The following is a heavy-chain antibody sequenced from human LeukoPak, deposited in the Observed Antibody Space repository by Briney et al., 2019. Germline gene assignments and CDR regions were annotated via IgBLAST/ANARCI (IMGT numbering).Heavy chain of an antibody. CDR2: IVASGGST. D-gene: IGHD6-19*01. CDR1: GFTFSSYA. V-gene: IGHV3-23*01. CDR3: AKSGYSSGWHVIDY. J-gene: IGHJ4*02. Sequence: PGGSLRLSCAASGFTFSSYAMSWVRQAPGKGLEWVSGIVASGGSTYYADSVKGRFTISRDNSKNTLYLQMNSLRAEDTAVYYCAKSGYSSGWHVIDYWGQGTLVTVSS.